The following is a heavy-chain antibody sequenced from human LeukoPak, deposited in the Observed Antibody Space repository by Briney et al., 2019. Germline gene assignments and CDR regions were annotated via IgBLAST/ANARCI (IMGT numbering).Heavy chain of an antibody. Sequence: SETLSLTCAVYGGSFSGYYWSWIRQPPGKGLEWIGEINHSGSTNYNPSLKSRVTISVDTSKNQFSLKLSSVTAADTAVYYCARGRGAAIDYYDSSGVIDYWGQGTLVTVSS. J-gene: IGHJ4*02. CDR2: INHSGST. CDR1: GGSFSGYY. CDR3: ARGRGAAIDYYDSSGVIDY. V-gene: IGHV4-34*01. D-gene: IGHD3-22*01.